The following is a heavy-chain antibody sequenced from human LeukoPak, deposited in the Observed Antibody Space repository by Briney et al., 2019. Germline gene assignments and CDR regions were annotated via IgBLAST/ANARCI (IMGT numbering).Heavy chain of an antibody. D-gene: IGHD6-13*01. V-gene: IGHV1-69*10. CDR3: ARVIAAAGTRWFDP. J-gene: IGHJ5*02. Sequence: SVKVSFKASGGTFISYAISWVRQAPGQGLEWMGGIIPIFGIANYAQKFQGRVTITADKSTSTAYMELSSLRSEDTAVYYCARVIAAAGTRWFDPWGQGTLVTVSS. CDR2: IIPIFGIA. CDR1: GGTFISYA.